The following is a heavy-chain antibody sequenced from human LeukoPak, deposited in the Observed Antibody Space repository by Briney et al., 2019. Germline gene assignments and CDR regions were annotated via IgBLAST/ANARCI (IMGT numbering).Heavy chain of an antibody. D-gene: IGHD5-18*01. CDR1: GYTFTSYW. Sequence: GESLKISCKGSGYTFTSYWIGWVRQMPGKGLEWMGIIYPGDSDTRYSPSFQGQVTISVDKSISTAYLQWSSLKASDTAMYYCARQGGVDGYSYGYNYYYYMDVWGKGTTVTVSS. CDR2: IYPGDSDT. J-gene: IGHJ6*03. CDR3: ARQGGVDGYSYGYNYYYYMDV. V-gene: IGHV5-51*01.